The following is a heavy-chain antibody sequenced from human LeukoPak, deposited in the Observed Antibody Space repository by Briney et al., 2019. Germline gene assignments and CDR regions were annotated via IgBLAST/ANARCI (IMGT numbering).Heavy chain of an antibody. CDR2: ISGSGYIT. Sequence: GGSLRLSCAASAFTFSSYAMSWVRQAPGKGLEWVSAISGSGYITYYADSVKGRFTISRDNSKNTLYLQMNSLRAEDTAVYYCAKVSGTYYYDSSGSVRRYWYFDLWGRGTLVTVSS. CDR1: AFTFSSYA. J-gene: IGHJ2*01. CDR3: AKVSGTYYYDSSGSVRRYWYFDL. V-gene: IGHV3-23*01. D-gene: IGHD3-22*01.